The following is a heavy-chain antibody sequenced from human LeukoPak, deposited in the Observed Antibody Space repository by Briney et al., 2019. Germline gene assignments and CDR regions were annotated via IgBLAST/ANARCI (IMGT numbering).Heavy chain of an antibody. CDR2: ISGSGVST. CDR3: ARDRAKVIATLME. V-gene: IGHV3-23*01. CDR1: GFTFSSYA. Sequence: GGSLRLSCAASGFTFSSYAMSWVRQAPGKGLEWVSAISGSGVSTYYADSVKGRFTISRDNSKNTLYLQMNSLRAGDTAVYYCARDRAKVIATLMEWGQGTLVTVSS. D-gene: IGHD2-21*01. J-gene: IGHJ4*02.